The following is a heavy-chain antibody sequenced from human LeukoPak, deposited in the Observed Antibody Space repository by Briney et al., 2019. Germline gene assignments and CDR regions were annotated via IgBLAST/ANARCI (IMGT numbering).Heavy chain of an antibody. CDR3: ARAGGVAPDAFDI. CDR2: IYYSGST. CDR1: GGSISSYY. J-gene: IGHJ3*02. D-gene: IGHD3-10*01. V-gene: IGHV4-59*01. Sequence: SETLSLTCTVSGGSISSYYWSWIRQPPGKGLEWIGYIYYSGSTNYNPSLKSRVTISVDTSKNQFSLKLSSVTAADTAVYYCARAGGVAPDAFDIWGQGTMVTVSS.